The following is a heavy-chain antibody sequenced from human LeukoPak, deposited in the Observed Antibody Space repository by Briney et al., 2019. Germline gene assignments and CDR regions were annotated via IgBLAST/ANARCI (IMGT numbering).Heavy chain of an antibody. D-gene: IGHD3-3*01. V-gene: IGHV4-31*03. CDR3: ARVPDYDFWSGYHTHDAFDI. CDR1: GGSISSGGYY. CDR2: IYYSGST. J-gene: IGHJ3*02. Sequence: SQTLSLTCTVSGGSISSGGYYWSWIRQHPGKGLEWIGYIYYSGSTYYNPSLKSRVTISVDTSKNQFSLKLSSVTAADTAVYYCARVPDYDFWSGYHTHDAFDIWGQGTMVTVSS.